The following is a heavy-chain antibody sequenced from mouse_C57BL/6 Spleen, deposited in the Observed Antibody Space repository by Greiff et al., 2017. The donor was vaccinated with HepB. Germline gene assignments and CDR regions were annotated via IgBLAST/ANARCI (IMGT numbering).Heavy chain of an antibody. J-gene: IGHJ3*01. CDR1: GYAFSSSW. CDR3: ARSGGKGWFAY. V-gene: IGHV1-82*01. CDR2: LYPGDGDT. D-gene: IGHD1-3*01. Sequence: VQLQQSGPELVKPGASVKISCKASGYAFSSSWMNWVKQRPGKGLEWIGRLYPGDGDTNYNGKFKGKATLTADKSSSTAYMQLSSLTSEDSAVYFCARSGGKGWFAYWGQGTLVTVSA.